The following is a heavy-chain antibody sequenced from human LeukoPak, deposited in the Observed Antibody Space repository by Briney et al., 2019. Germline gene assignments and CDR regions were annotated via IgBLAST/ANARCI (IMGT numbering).Heavy chain of an antibody. V-gene: IGHV4-59*08. CDR2: IYYSGST. CDR1: GGSISSYY. D-gene: IGHD2/OR15-2a*01. J-gene: IGHJ4*02. CDR3: ARHPRWNVGTTSGGYYFDY. Sequence: PSETLSLTCTVSGGSISSYYWNWIRQPPGKGLEWVAYIYYSGSTNHNPSLKSRVTISVDTSKNQFSLKLSSVTAADTAVYYCARHPRWNVGTTSGGYYFDYWGQGTLVTVSS.